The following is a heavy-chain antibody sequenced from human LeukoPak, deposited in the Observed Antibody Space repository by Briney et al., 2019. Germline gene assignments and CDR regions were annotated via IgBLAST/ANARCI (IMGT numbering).Heavy chain of an antibody. V-gene: IGHV3-23*01. CDR3: AKRDTVTTGPTSFDY. Sequence: PGGSLRLSCAASGFTFSNAYMNWVRQAPGKGLEWVSAISGSGGSTYYADSVKGRFTISRDNSKNTLYLQMNSLRAEDTAVYYCAKRDTVTTGPTSFDYWGQGTLVTVSS. J-gene: IGHJ4*02. CDR2: ISGSGGST. D-gene: IGHD4-17*01. CDR1: GFTFSNAY.